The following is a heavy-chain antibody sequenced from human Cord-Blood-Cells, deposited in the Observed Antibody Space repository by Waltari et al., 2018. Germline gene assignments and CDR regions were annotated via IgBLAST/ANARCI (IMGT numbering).Heavy chain of an antibody. V-gene: IGHV4-31*03. Sequence: QVQLQESGPGLVKPSQTLSLTCTVSGGSISSGGYYWSWIRQHPGKGLEWIGYIYYSGSTYYNPSLKSRFTISVDTAKNQFSLKLSSVTAADTAVYYCARGCYIGYSYGSTDAFDIWGQGTMVTVSS. J-gene: IGHJ3*02. CDR1: GGSISSGGYY. CDR3: ARGCYIGYSYGSTDAFDI. CDR2: IYYSGST. D-gene: IGHD5-18*01.